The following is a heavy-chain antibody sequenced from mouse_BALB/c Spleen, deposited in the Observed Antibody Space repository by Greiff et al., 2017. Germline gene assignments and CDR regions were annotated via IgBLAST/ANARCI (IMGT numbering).Heavy chain of an antibody. Sequence: EVKLQESGPGLVKPSQSLSLTCTVTGYSITSDYAWNWIRQFPGNKLEWMGYISYSGSTSYNPSLKSRISITRDTSKNQFFLQLNSVTTEDTATYYCARLGYYGSMDYWGQGTSVTVSS. D-gene: IGHD1-1*01. CDR3: ARLGYYGSMDY. CDR1: GYSITSDYA. V-gene: IGHV3-2*02. J-gene: IGHJ4*01. CDR2: ISYSGST.